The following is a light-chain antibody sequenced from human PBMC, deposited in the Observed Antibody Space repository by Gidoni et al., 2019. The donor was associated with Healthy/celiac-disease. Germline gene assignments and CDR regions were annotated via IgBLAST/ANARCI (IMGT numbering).Light chain of an antibody. V-gene: IGKV4-1*01. J-gene: IGKJ1*01. CDR1: QSVLYSSNNKNY. CDR2: WAS. CDR3: QQYYSPPWT. Sequence: DIVMTQSPDSLAVSLGERATINCKSSQSVLYSSNNKNYLAWYQQKPGQPPKLLIYWASTRESGVPARFSGSGSGTDFTLTISSLQAEDVAVYYCQQYYSPPWTFGQGTKVEIK.